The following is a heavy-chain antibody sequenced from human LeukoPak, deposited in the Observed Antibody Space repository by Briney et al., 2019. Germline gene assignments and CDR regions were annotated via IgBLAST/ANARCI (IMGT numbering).Heavy chain of an antibody. CDR2: ISESGGST. CDR1: GFTFSTSA. D-gene: IGHD3-10*01. J-gene: IGHJ4*02. CDR3: AKGSF. V-gene: IGHV3-23*01. Sequence: GGSLRLSCVVSGFTFSTSAMSWVRQAPGKGLEWVSGISESGGSTYYADSAKGRFTSSRDNSKNTLYLQMNNLRAEDTAAYYCAKGSFWGQGTLVTVSS.